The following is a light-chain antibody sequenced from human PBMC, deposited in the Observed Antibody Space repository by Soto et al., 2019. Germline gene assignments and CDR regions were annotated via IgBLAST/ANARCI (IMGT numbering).Light chain of an antibody. CDR1: QSFSRW. J-gene: IGKJ1*01. V-gene: IGKV1-5*01. CDR2: DVS. CDR3: QQYSSLWT. Sequence: DIQMTQSPSTLSASVGDRVTITCRASQSFSRWLAWYKQKPGKPPQLLIYDVSRLESGVPSTFSGSGAETEFALTIRSLQPEDVVTYYCQQYSSLWTFGQGTKVEV.